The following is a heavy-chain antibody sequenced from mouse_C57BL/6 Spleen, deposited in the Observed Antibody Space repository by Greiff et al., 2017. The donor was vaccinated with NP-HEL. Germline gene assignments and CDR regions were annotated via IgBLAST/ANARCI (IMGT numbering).Heavy chain of an antibody. Sequence: QVQLQQPGAELVKPGASVKLSCKASGYTFTSYWMHWVKQRPGRGLEWIGRIYPNSGGTKYNEKFKSKATLTVDKPSSTAYMQLSSLTSEDSAVDYGARYDTTRDWLAYWGQGTLVTVSA. D-gene: IGHD1-1*01. J-gene: IGHJ3*01. CDR2: IYPNSGGT. V-gene: IGHV1-72*01. CDR3: ARYDTTRDWLAY. CDR1: GYTFTSYW.